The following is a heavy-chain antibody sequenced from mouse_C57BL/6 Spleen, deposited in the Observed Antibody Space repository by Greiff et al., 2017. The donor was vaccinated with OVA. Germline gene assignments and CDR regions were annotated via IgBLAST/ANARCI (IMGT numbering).Heavy chain of an antibody. Sequence: VQLQQSGAELVRPGASVTLSCKASGYTFTDYEMHWVKQTPVHGLEWIGAIDPETGGTAYNQKFKGKAILTADKSSSTAYMELRSLTSEDSAVYYCTATYGSSPCYAMDYWGQGTSVTVSS. CDR3: TATYGSSPCYAMDY. CDR1: GYTFTDYE. J-gene: IGHJ4*01. CDR2: IDPETGGT. D-gene: IGHD1-1*01. V-gene: IGHV1-15*01.